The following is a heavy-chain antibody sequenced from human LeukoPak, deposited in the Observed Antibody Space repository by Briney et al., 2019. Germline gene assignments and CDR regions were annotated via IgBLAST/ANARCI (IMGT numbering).Heavy chain of an antibody. CDR2: IYYSGST. CDR1: GGSISSSSYY. D-gene: IGHD3-16*02. Sequence: SETLSLTCTVSGGSISSSSYYWGWIRQPAGKGLEWIGSIYYSGSTYYNPSLKSRVTISVDTSKNQFSLKLSSVTAADTAVYYCARLIGLGEVSPYFDFWGQGRLVTVSS. CDR3: ARLIGLGEVSPYFDF. V-gene: IGHV4-39*07. J-gene: IGHJ4*02.